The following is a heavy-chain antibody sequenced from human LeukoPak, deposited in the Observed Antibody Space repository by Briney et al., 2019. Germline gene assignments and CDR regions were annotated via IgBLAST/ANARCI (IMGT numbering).Heavy chain of an antibody. Sequence: ASVTVSCKASGYTFSTYGVTWVRQAPGQGLEWMGWISAYSGNTNYAQKLQGRVTMTTDTSTSTAYMELRSLRSDDTAMYYCARYSGSYSGSFLDWGQGTLVTVSS. CDR3: ARYSGSYSGSFLD. CDR1: GYTFSTYG. J-gene: IGHJ4*02. V-gene: IGHV1-18*01. CDR2: ISAYSGNT. D-gene: IGHD1-26*01.